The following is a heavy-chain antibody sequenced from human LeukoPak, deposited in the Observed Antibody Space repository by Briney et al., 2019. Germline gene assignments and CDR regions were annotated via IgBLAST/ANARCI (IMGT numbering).Heavy chain of an antibody. Sequence: GGSLRLSCAASGFTFSSYWMGWVRQAPGKGLEWVAVISYDGNSKYYADSVKGRFTISRDNSMNTLYLQMNSLRAEDTAVYYCAKVRWGSDNALDSWGQGTLVTGSS. CDR1: GFTFSSYW. D-gene: IGHD3-16*01. CDR3: AKVRWGSDNALDS. V-gene: IGHV3-30*18. CDR2: ISYDGNSK. J-gene: IGHJ4*02.